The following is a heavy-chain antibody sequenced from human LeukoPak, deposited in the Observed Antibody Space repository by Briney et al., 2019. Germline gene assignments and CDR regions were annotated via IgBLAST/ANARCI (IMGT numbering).Heavy chain of an antibody. CDR2: MNPNSGNT. CDR3: AREGGAASVPADAAFDI. V-gene: IGHV1-8*01. CDR1: GYTFTSYD. D-gene: IGHD3-10*01. Sequence: ASVKVSCKASGYTFTSYDINWVRQATGQGLEWMGWMNPNSGNTGYAQKFQGRVTMTRNTSISTAYMELSSLRSEDTAVYYCAREGGAASVPADAAFDIWGQGIMVTVSS. J-gene: IGHJ3*02.